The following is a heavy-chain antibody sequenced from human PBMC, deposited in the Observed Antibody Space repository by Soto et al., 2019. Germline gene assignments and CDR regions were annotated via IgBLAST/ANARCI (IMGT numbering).Heavy chain of an antibody. CDR2: IRSKAYGGTT. J-gene: IGHJ3*02. D-gene: IGHD3-10*01. CDR3: TRDPLYYGDAFDI. V-gene: IGHV3-49*03. Sequence: GGSLILSCTSSGFTICYFSVILIRQAPGKGLEWVGFIRSKAYGGTTEYAASVKGRFTISRDDSKSIAYLQMNSLKTEDTAVYYCTRDPLYYGDAFDIWGQGTMVTVSS. CDR1: GFTICYFS.